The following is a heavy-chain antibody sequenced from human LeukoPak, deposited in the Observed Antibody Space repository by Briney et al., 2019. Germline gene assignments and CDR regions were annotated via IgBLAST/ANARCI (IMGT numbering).Heavy chain of an antibody. CDR3: VKDLSYESSGYVFDY. Sequence: GGSLRLSCAASGFTFEDYTMHWVRQAQGKTLEWVSLISWDGTPYYTDSVKGRFTISRDNSKNSLYLQMDTLRSEDTAFYYCVKDLSYESSGYVFDYWGQGTLVTVSS. CDR1: GFTFEDYT. J-gene: IGHJ4*02. D-gene: IGHD3-22*01. V-gene: IGHV3-43*01. CDR2: ISWDGTP.